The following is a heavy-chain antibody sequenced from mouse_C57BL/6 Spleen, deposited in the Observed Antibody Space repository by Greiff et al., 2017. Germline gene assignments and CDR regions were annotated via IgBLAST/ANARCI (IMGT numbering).Heavy chain of an antibody. D-gene: IGHD2-4*01. Sequence: VQLQQPGAELVKPGASVKMSCKASGYTFTSYWITWVKQRPGQGLEWIGDISPGSGSTNYNEKFKSKATLTVDTSSSTAYMQLSSLTSENSAVYYCARGLRSYYSAMDDCGEGTSVTVSS. J-gene: IGHJ4*01. CDR2: ISPGSGST. CDR3: ARGLRSYYSAMDD. CDR1: GYTFTSYW. V-gene: IGHV1-55*01.